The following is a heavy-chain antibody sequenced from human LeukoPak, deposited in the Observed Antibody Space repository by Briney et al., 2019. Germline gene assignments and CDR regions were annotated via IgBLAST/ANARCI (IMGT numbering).Heavy chain of an antibody. D-gene: IGHD6-19*01. J-gene: IGHJ4*02. V-gene: IGHV1-2*02. Sequence: ASVRVSCKTSGYIFIGYYMHWVRQAPGQGLEWMGWIDPKSGGTKYAQKFQGRVTMTRDMSISTAYMDLRRLKSDDTAVYYCVRDMDRGQWLVRPYNWGQGTLVTVSS. CDR3: VRDMDRGQWLVRPYN. CDR2: IDPKSGGT. CDR1: GYIFIGYY.